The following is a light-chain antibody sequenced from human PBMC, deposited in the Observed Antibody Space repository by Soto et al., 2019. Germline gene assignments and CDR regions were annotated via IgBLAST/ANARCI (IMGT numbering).Light chain of an antibody. CDR3: QQYNSYSWT. V-gene: IGKV1-5*01. CDR1: QSISTW. Sequence: DIQMTQSPSTLSASVGDRVTISCRASQSISTWLAWYQQKPGKAPNLLIYDASTLESGVPSRFSGSGSGTQFPLTLNSLTPYDTSTYYCQQYNSYSWTFGQGTKVEIK. CDR2: DAS. J-gene: IGKJ1*01.